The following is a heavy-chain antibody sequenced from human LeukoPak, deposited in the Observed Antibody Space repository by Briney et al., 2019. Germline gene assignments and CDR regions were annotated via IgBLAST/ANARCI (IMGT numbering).Heavy chain of an antibody. V-gene: IGHV1-18*01. J-gene: IGHJ4*02. CDR3: ARDSRIAVAGTHFDY. CDR2: ISAYNANT. Sequence: GASVKVSCKASGYTFTSFGISWVRQAPGQGLEWMGWISAYNANTNFAQNLQGRVTMTTDTSTSTAYMELRSLRAEDTAVYYCARDSRIAVAGTHFDYWGQGTLVTVSS. CDR1: GYTFTSFG. D-gene: IGHD6-19*01.